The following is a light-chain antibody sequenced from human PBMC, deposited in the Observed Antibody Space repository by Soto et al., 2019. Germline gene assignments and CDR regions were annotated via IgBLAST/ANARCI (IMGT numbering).Light chain of an antibody. CDR1: QSVSSN. J-gene: IGKJ1*01. Sequence: EIEMTQSPATLSVSPGERASLSCRASQSVSSNLAWYQQKPGQAPRLVIYGASTRATGMPARFSGSGSGTEFTLTISSLQSEDFAVYYCQQYSFWPPWTFGQGTKVDIK. CDR3: QQYSFWPPWT. CDR2: GAS. V-gene: IGKV3-15*01.